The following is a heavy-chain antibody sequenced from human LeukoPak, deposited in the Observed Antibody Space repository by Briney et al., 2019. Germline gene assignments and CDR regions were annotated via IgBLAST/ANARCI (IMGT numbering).Heavy chain of an antibody. CDR2: IYTSGST. J-gene: IGHJ5*02. D-gene: IGHD6-13*01. Sequence: PSQTLSLTCTVSGGSISSGSYYWSWIRQPAGKGLEWIGRIYTSGSTNYNPSLKSRVTISVDTSKNQFSLKLSSVTAADTAAYYCARGGSSWYSDWFDPWGQGTLVTVSS. CDR1: GGSISSGSYY. V-gene: IGHV4-61*02. CDR3: ARGGSSWYSDWFDP.